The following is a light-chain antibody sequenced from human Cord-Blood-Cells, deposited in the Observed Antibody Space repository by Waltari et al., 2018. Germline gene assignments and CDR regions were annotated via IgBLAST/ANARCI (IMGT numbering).Light chain of an antibody. Sequence: DIVMTQSPDSLAVSLGERATIHCKYSQSVLYSSNNKNYLAWYQQKPGQSPKLLIYWASTRESGVPDRFSGSGSGTDFTLTISSLQAEDVAVYYCQQYYSTPYTFGQGTKLEIK. CDR1: QSVLYSSNNKNY. CDR2: WAS. J-gene: IGKJ2*01. CDR3: QQYYSTPYT. V-gene: IGKV4-1*01.